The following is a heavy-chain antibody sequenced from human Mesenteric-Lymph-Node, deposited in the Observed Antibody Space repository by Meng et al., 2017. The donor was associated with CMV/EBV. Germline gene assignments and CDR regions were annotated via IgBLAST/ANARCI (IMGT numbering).Heavy chain of an antibody. J-gene: IGHJ4*02. CDR2: ISYDGSNK. D-gene: IGHD2-2*02. CDR1: GFTFSSYA. CDR3: AKDGYQLLYTDYYFDN. V-gene: IGHV3-30*04. Sequence: GESLKISCAASGFTFSSYAMHWVRQAPGKGLEWVAVISYDGSNKYYADSVKGRFTISRDISKNTLYLEMSSLRAEDTAVYYCAKDGYQLLYTDYYFDNWGQGTLVTVSS.